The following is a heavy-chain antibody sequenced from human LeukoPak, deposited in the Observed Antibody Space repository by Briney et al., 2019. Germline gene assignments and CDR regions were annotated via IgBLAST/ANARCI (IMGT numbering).Heavy chain of an antibody. D-gene: IGHD3-22*01. Sequence: ASVKVSCKATSRISWVRQAPGQGLEWMGWIGTYGGDTYYAQKFQGRITVTTDTSTSTVYMELRNLRSDDTAVYYCARDLWNFYDDRGYNRDFDSWRQGTLVTVSA. CDR3: ARDLWNFYDDRGYNRDFDS. J-gene: IGHJ5*01. CDR1: TSR. CDR2: IGTYGGDT. V-gene: IGHV1-18*01.